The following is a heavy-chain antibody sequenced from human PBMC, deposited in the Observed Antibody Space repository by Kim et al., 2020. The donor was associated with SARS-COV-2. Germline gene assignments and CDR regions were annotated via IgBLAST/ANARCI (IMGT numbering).Heavy chain of an antibody. Sequence: SGKGRFTISRDASKTTAYLQMNSLKTEETAVYYCTRVPHCSGGSCYSEDYWGQGTLVTVSS. J-gene: IGHJ4*02. CDR3: TRVPHCSGGSCYSEDY. V-gene: IGHV3-73*01. D-gene: IGHD2-15*01.